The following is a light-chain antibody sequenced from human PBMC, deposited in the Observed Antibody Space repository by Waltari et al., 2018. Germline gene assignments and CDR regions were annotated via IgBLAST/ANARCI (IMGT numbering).Light chain of an antibody. CDR2: AAS. CDR3: QNHERLPAT. V-gene: IGKV3-20*01. CDR1: QSVSKY. J-gene: IGKJ1*01. Sequence: EVVLTQSPGTLALSPGERATLSCRASQSVSKYLAWYQQRPGQAPRLLIYAASTRATGVPDRFSGSGFGTDFSLTISRLEPEDFAVYYCQNHERLPATFGQGTKVDIK.